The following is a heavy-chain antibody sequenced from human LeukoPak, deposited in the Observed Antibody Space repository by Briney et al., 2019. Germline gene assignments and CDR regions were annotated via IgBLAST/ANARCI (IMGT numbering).Heavy chain of an antibody. CDR2: TSASGGWT. J-gene: IGHJ6*04. V-gene: IGHV3-23*01. CDR3: TLTLVRGRVYGMDV. Sequence: GGSLRLSCAASGFTFDSYDMSWVRQAPGKGLEWVSGTSASGGWTYYADSVKGRFTISRDNSKNTLYLQMNSLRAEDTAVYYCTLTLVRGRVYGMDVWGEGTTVTVSS. D-gene: IGHD3-10*01. CDR1: GFTFDSYD.